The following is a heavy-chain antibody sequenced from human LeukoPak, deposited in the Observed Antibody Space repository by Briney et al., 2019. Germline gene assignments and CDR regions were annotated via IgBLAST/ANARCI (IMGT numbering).Heavy chain of an antibody. CDR1: GFTFSSYW. CDR3: ARSLLWFGESYGMDV. J-gene: IGHJ6*04. Sequence: GSLRLSCAASGFTFSSYWMSWVRQAPGKGLEWVANIKQDGSEKHYVDSVKGRFTISRDNAKNSLYLQMNSLRAEDTAVYYCARSLLWFGESYGMDVWGKGTTVTVSS. V-gene: IGHV3-7*03. CDR2: IKQDGSEK. D-gene: IGHD3-10*01.